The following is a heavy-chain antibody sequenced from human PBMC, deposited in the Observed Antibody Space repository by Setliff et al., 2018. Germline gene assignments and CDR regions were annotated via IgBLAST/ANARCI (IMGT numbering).Heavy chain of an antibody. CDR3: ATDAYYDSLGYVF. Sequence: GESLKISCVTSGFTFSHARMSWVRQAPGKGLEWVGHIKIINDGGTAEYAAVVKGRFTISRDDSENTLHLQMNSLKIDDTAVYYCATDAYYDSLGYVFWGQGTRVTVS. CDR2: IKIINDGGTA. J-gene: IGHJ4*02. D-gene: IGHD3-16*01. V-gene: IGHV3-15*01. CDR1: GFTFSHAR.